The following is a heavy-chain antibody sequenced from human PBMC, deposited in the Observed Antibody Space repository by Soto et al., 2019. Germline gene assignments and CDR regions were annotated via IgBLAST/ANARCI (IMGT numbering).Heavy chain of an antibody. CDR3: AKSGETVSGDAGKGFDY. D-gene: IGHD3-10*01. Sequence: EVPLLASGGGLVQPGGSLSLSCAASGFTFSSYAMSWVRQAQGKGLEWVSAISGSGGSTYYADSVKGRFTISRDNSKNTLYLQKNSLRAEDTAVYYCAKSGETVSGDAGKGFDYWSQGTLVTFSS. V-gene: IGHV3-23*01. J-gene: IGHJ4*02. CDR1: GFTFSSYA. CDR2: ISGSGGST.